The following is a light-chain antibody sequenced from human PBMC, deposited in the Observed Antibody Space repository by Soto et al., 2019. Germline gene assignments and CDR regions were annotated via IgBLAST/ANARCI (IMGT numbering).Light chain of an antibody. V-gene: IGKV2-29*03. CDR2: KVS. CDR3: IQNKQVPLT. Sequence: TVMTKTPLSLCITPRQPASISFISSQRLLQSDGKTYLYWYLQRPGQSPLLLMFKVSGRLPGVPERFSGTGSGTDYTLTISRVEAEDVGLYSCIQNKQVPLTFGPGTKVDIK. CDR1: QRLLQSDGKTY. J-gene: IGKJ1*01.